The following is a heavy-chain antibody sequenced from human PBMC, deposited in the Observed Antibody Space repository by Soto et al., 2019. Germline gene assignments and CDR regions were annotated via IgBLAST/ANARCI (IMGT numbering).Heavy chain of an antibody. D-gene: IGHD5-18*01. CDR1: GGSISSGGYS. CDR3: ARAAQYSYGYYFGY. Sequence: PSETLSLTCAVSGGSISSGGYSWSWIRQPPGKGLEWIGYIYHSGSTYYNPSLKSRVTISVDRSKNQFSLKLSSVTAADTAVYYCARAAQYSYGYYFGYWGQGTLVTVSS. J-gene: IGHJ4*02. V-gene: IGHV4-30-2*01. CDR2: IYHSGST.